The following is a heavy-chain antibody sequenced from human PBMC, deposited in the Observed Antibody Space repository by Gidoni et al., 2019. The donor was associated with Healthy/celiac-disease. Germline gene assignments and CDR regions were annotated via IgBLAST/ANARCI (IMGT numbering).Heavy chain of an antibody. J-gene: IGHJ6*02. CDR1: GYTFTSYG. CDR3: ARGGGFWSGYYIASYYYGMDV. CDR2: ISASNGNT. D-gene: IGHD3-3*01. V-gene: IGHV1-18*04. Sequence: QVQLVQSGAEVKKPGASVKVSCKASGYTFTSYGISWVRQAPGQGLEWMGWISASNGNTNYARKLQGRVTMTTDTSTSTAYMELRSLRSDDTAVYYCARGGGFWSGYYIASYYYGMDVWGQGTTVTVSS.